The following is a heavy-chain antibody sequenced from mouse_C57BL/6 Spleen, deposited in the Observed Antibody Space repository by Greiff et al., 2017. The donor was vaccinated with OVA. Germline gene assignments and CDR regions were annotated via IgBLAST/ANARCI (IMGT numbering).Heavy chain of an antibody. J-gene: IGHJ1*03. V-gene: IGHV5-4*01. CDR1: GFTFSSYA. CDR3: AREAQWYFDV. CDR2: ISDGGSYT. Sequence: EVKLQESGGGLVKPGGSLKLSCAASGFTFSSYAMSWVRQTPEKRLEWVATISDGGSYTYYPDNVKGRFTISRDNAKNNLYLQMSHLKSEDTAMYYCAREAQWYFDVWGTGTTVTVSS.